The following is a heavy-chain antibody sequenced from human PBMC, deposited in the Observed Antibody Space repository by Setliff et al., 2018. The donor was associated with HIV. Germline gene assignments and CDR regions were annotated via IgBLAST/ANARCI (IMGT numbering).Heavy chain of an antibody. Sequence: PSETLSLTCTVSGDSVSSRSYYWSWIRQPPGKGLEWIGRIYTTGRANNNPSLKSRVTMSVDTSKNQFSLKLSSVTAADTAVYYCARETSGSYYGEYYFDYWGQGTLVTVSS. J-gene: IGHJ4*02. V-gene: IGHV4-61*02. CDR3: ARETSGSYYGEYYFDY. CDR2: IYTTGRA. D-gene: IGHD1-26*01. CDR1: GDSVSSRSYY.